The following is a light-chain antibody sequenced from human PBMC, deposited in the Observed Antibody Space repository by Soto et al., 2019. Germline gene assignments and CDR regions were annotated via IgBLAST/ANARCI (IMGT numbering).Light chain of an antibody. CDR2: DVS. V-gene: IGLV2-14*03. CDR1: SSDVGGFKY. CDR3: NSYTSRSTVL. Sequence: QSVLTQPASVSGSPGQSITISCTGTSSDVGGFKYVSWYQQHPGKGPKLMIYDVSNRPSGVSNRFSGSKSGNTASLTISGRQAEDEADYYCNSYTSRSTVLFGGGTKLIVL. J-gene: IGLJ2*01.